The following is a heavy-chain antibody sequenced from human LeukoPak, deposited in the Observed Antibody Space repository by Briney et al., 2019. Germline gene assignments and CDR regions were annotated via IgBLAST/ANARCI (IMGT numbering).Heavy chain of an antibody. CDR3: ARVGVRWGMATMPIFDY. CDR1: GFTFSSYG. Sequence: PGGSLRLSCAASGFTFSSYGMHWVRKAPGKGLEWVAVISYDGSNKYYADSVKGRFTISRDNSKNTLYLQMNSLRAEDTAVYYCARVGVRWGMATMPIFDYWGQGTLVTVSS. V-gene: IGHV3-30*03. CDR2: ISYDGSNK. J-gene: IGHJ4*02. D-gene: IGHD5-24*01.